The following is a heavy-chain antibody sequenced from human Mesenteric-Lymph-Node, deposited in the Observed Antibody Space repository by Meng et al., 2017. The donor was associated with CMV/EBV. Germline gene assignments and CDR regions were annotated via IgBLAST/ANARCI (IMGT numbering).Heavy chain of an antibody. J-gene: IGHJ4*02. CDR2: INPNSGGT. CDR3: ARDLARF. Sequence: QVQPVQPGAEGKKSGASVKVSCKASGYTFTGYYMHWVRQAPGQVLEWMGRINPNSGGTSYAQKFQGRVTITRDTSISTAYMELSRLRSDDTAVYYCARDLARFWGQGTLVTVSS. V-gene: IGHV1-2*06. CDR1: GYTFTGYY.